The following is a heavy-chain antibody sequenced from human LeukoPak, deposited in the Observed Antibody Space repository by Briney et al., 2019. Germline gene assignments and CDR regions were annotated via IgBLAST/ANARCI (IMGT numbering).Heavy chain of an antibody. J-gene: IGHJ3*02. D-gene: IGHD2-2*01. V-gene: IGHV3-21*01. CDR1: GFTFSSYS. CDR3: ARVGCSSTSCYYDAFDI. CDR2: ISSSSSYI. Sequence: GGSLRLSCAASGFTFSSYSMNWVRQAPGKGLEWVSSISSSSSYIYYADSVKGRFTISRDNAKNSLYLQMNSLRAEDTAVYYRARVGCSSTSCYYDAFDIWGQGTMVTVSS.